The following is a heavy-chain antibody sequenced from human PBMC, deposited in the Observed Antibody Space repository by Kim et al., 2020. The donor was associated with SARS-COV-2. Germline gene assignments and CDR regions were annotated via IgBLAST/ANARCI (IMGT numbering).Heavy chain of an antibody. D-gene: IGHD2-2*01. CDR1: GFTFSSYG. V-gene: IGHV3-33*01. CDR3: ARPVVPAAIEPNYYYYG. Sequence: GGSLRLSGAASGFTFSSYGMHWVRQAPGKGLEWVAVIWYDGSNKYYADYVKGRFTISRDNSKNTLYLQMNSLRAEDTAVYYCARPVVPAAIEPNYYYYG. CDR2: IWYDGSNK. J-gene: IGHJ6*01.